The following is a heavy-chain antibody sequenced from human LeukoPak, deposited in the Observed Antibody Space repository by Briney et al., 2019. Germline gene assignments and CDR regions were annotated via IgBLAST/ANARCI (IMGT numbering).Heavy chain of an antibody. CDR3: ARGATISETGYFDF. V-gene: IGHV4-34*01. CDR1: GGSFSRYY. CDR2: IEHRGDT. D-gene: IGHD5-24*01. Sequence: SETLSLTCAVYGGSFSRYYWSWIRQSPGKGLEWISEIEHRGDTNYNPSVKTRVTISVDTSKNQFSLKVRSLSAADTAVYYCARGATISETGYFDFWGQGTLVTVYS. J-gene: IGHJ4*03.